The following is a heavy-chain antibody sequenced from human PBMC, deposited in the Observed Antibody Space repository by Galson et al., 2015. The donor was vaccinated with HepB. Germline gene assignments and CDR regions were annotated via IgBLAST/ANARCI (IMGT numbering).Heavy chain of an antibody. V-gene: IGHV3-30-3*01. CDR3: AKGGYCSSTSCSYFDY. D-gene: IGHD2-2*01. J-gene: IGHJ4*02. Sequence: SLRLSCAASGFTFSSYAMHWVRQAPGKGLEWVAVISYDGSNKYYADSVKGRFTISRDNSKNTLYLQMNSLRAEDTAVYYCAKGGYCSSTSCSYFDYWGQGTLVTVSS. CDR1: GFTFSSYA. CDR2: ISYDGSNK.